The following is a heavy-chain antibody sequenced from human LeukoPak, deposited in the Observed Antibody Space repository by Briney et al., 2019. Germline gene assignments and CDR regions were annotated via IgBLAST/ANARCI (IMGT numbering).Heavy chain of an antibody. CDR2: IYYSGST. CDR3: ARDLGVYGSGSYSDP. J-gene: IGHJ5*02. Sequence: SETLSLTGTGSGVSISSSSYYWGWIRQPPGKGLEWIGSIYYSGSTYYNPSLKSRVTISVDTSKNQFSLKLSSVTAADTAVYYCARDLGVYGSGSYSDPWGQGTLVTVSS. V-gene: IGHV4-39*07. D-gene: IGHD3-10*01. CDR1: GVSISSSSYY.